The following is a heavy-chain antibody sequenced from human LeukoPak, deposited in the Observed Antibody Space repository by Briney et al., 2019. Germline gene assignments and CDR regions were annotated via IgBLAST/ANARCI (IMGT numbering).Heavy chain of an antibody. V-gene: IGHV4-4*07. CDR2: TYTSGST. CDR1: GGSISSYY. Sequence: SESLSLTCTVSGGSISSYYRSWIRQPAGQGLEWIRRTYTSGSTNDNPFLMSRVTISVDTSKNQFSLKLSSVTAADTAVYYGARDSGPLSIAARDYFDSWGQGTLVTVSS. D-gene: IGHD6-6*01. CDR3: ARDSGPLSIAARDYFDS. J-gene: IGHJ4*02.